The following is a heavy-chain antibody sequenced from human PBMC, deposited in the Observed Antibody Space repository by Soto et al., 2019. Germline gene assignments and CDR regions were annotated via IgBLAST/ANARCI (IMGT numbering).Heavy chain of an antibody. V-gene: IGHV1-2*04. CDR1: GYIFTGYY. J-gene: IGHJ6*02. D-gene: IGHD2-21*01. Sequence: VASVKVSCKASGYIFTGYYMHWVRQAPGQGLEWMGWINPNNGDTKYVQEYQGWVTMTRDTSISTAYMELSRLKSDDTAVYYCARGDNWDVWGQGTTVTVSS. CDR3: ARGDNWDV. CDR2: INPNNGDT.